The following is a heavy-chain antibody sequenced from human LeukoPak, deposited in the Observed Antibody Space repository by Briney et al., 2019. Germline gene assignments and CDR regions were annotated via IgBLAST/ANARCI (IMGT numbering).Heavy chain of an antibody. V-gene: IGHV4-61*02. J-gene: IGHJ6*03. CDR2: IYTSGST. CDR1: GGSISSGSYY. Sequence: PSETLSLTCTVSGGSISSGSYYWSWIRQPAGKGLEWIGRIYTSGSTNYNPSLKSRVTISVDTSKNQFSLKLSSVTSADTAVYYCARCGYRSAYGWGGGYYYYFMDVWGNGTTVTVSS. D-gene: IGHD5-18*01. CDR3: ARCGYRSAYGWGGGYYYYFMDV.